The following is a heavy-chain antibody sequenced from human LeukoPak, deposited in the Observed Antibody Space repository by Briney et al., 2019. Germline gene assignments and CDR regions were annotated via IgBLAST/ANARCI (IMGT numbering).Heavy chain of an antibody. J-gene: IGHJ4*02. Sequence: QPGGSLRLSCAASGFTFSTYWMSWVRQAPGKGLEWVANIKQDGSEKYYVDSVKGRFTISRDNAKNSLYLQMNSLRAEDTALYYCATDGIAVASIYYFDYWGQGTLVTVSS. CDR1: GFTFSTYW. CDR2: IKQDGSEK. D-gene: IGHD6-19*01. CDR3: ATDGIAVASIYYFDY. V-gene: IGHV3-7*01.